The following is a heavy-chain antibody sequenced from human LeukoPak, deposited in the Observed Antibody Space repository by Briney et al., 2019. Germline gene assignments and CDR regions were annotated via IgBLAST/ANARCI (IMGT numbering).Heavy chain of an antibody. D-gene: IGHD6-19*01. Sequence: GGSLRLSCAASGFTFSNYWMSWVRQAPGKGLEWVANIKQDGSEKYYVDSVKGRFTISRDNAKNSLYLQMNSLRVEDTAVYYCARAWSYSTGWYNYWGQGTLVTVSS. V-gene: IGHV3-7*04. CDR1: GFTFSNYW. CDR3: ARAWSYSTGWYNY. J-gene: IGHJ4*02. CDR2: IKQDGSEK.